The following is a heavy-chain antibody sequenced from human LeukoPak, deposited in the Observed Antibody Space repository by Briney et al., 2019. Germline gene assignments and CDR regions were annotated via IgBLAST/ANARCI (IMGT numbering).Heavy chain of an antibody. CDR3: ARDRGAYDSSGYYYNYFDY. CDR2: INHSGST. CDR1: GGSFSGYY. Sequence: SETLSLTCAVYGGSFSGYYWSWIRQPPGKGLEWIGEINHSGSTNYNPSLKSRVTISVDTSKNQFSLKLSSVTAADTAVYYCARDRGAYDSSGYYYNYFDYWGQGTLVTVSS. V-gene: IGHV4-34*01. J-gene: IGHJ4*02. D-gene: IGHD3-22*01.